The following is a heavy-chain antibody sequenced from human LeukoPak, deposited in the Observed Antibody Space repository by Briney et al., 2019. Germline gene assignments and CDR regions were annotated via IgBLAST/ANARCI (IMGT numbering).Heavy chain of an antibody. CDR2: INHSGST. V-gene: IGHV4-34*01. CDR3: ARGQPFFWVGSSGLDP. D-gene: IGHD3-3*01. J-gene: IGHJ5*02. Sequence: SETLSLTCAVYGGSSSGYYWSWIRQPPGKGLEWIGEINHSGSTNYNPSLKSRVTISVDTSKNQFSLKLSPVTAADTAVYYCARGQPFFWVGSSGLDPWGQGTLVTVSS. CDR1: GGSSSGYY.